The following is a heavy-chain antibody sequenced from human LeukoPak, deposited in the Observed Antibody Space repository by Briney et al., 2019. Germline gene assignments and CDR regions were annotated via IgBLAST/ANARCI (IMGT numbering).Heavy chain of an antibody. CDR3: ARAQMGAPTDY. J-gene: IGHJ4*02. V-gene: IGHV3-74*01. D-gene: IGHD1-26*01. CDR2: ISSDGSST. Sequence: GGSLRLSCAASGFTFSSYAMYWVRQAPGKGLVWVSRISSDGSSTIYADSVMGRFTISRDIAKNTLYLQMNSLRAEDTAVYYCARAQMGAPTDYWGQGTLVTVSS. CDR1: GFTFSSYA.